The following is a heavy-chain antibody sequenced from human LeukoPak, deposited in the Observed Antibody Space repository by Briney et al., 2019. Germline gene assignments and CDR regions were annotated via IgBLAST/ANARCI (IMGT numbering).Heavy chain of an antibody. CDR3: ARALEGYCSSTSCYRFDP. CDR2: INPSGGST. CDR1: GYTFTSYY. Sequence: ASVTVSCKASGYTFTSYYMHWVRQAPGQGLEWMGIINPSGGSTSYAQKFQGRVTMTRDMSTSTVYMELSSLRSEDTAVYYCARALEGYCSSTSCYRFDPWGQGTLVTVSS. V-gene: IGHV1-46*01. D-gene: IGHD2-2*01. J-gene: IGHJ5*02.